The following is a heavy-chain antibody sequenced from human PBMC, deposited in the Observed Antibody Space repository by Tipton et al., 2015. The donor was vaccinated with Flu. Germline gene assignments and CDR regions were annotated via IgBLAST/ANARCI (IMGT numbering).Heavy chain of an antibody. V-gene: IGHV4-39*01. CDR3: ARRDYSNYVSDPKNCFDP. D-gene: IGHD4-11*01. J-gene: IGHJ5*02. CDR1: GGSIRSSTDY. CDR2: IHSSGST. Sequence: TLSLTCTVSGGSIRSSTDYWGWVRQPPGKGLDWIGTIHSSGSTYYNPSLISRVTISLDTSKNQFSLRVFSVTAADTAVYYCARRDYSNYVSDPKNCFDPWGQGILVTVSS.